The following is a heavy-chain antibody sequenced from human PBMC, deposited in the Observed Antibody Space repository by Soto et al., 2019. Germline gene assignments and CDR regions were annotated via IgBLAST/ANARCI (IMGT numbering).Heavy chain of an antibody. Sequence: QITLKEAGPPLVKPTQTLTLTCSFSGFSLITSGVGVGWIRQPPGKALEWLALIYWDDDKGYSTSLKSRLTITKDTSRNQVVLKMTNMDPADTATYYCAHPMAPGIFDYWGQGTLVTVSS. V-gene: IGHV2-5*02. D-gene: IGHD3-3*02. J-gene: IGHJ4*02. CDR3: AHPMAPGIFDY. CDR1: GFSLITSGVG. CDR2: IYWDDDK.